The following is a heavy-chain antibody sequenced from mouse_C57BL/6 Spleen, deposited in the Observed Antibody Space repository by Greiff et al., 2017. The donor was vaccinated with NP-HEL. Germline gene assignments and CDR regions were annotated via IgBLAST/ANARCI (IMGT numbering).Heavy chain of an antibody. D-gene: IGHD2-4*01. Sequence: VKLMESGPGLVAPSQSLSITCTVSGFSLTSYGVHWVRQPPGKGLEWLVVIWSDGSTTYNSALKSRLSISKDNSKSQVFLKMNSLQTDDTAMYYCARVYDSLYAMDYWGQGTSVTVSS. CDR3: ARVYDSLYAMDY. CDR1: GFSLTSYG. CDR2: IWSDGST. V-gene: IGHV2-6*03. J-gene: IGHJ4*01.